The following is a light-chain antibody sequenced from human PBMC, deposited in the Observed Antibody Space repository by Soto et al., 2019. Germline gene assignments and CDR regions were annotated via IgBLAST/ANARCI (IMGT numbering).Light chain of an antibody. V-gene: IGLV2-14*01. J-gene: IGLJ2*01. CDR2: EGS. CDR3: SSYTSSSTPVV. Sequence: QSALTQPASVSGSPGQSITISCTGTSSDVGGYNYVSWYQHHPGKAPKLMIYEGSNRPSGVSNRFSGSKSGNTASLTISGLQPEDEADYYCSSYTSSSTPVVFGGGTKLTVL. CDR1: SSDVGGYNY.